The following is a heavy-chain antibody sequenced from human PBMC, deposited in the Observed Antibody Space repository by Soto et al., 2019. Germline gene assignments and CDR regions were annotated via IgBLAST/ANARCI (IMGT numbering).Heavy chain of an antibody. CDR3: ARRDRGGNGGKSFPF. Sequence: SETLSLTCTVSAASSGRSSYFWGWIRQPPGKGLEWIGSLYYSGSAYYNPSLYSRVTISADASKNLLSLKLRSVTAADTAVYYCARRDRGGNGGKSFPFWGQGTLVTVSS. CDR2: LYYSGSA. V-gene: IGHV4-39*01. CDR1: AASSGRSSYF. J-gene: IGHJ4*02. D-gene: IGHD5-12*01.